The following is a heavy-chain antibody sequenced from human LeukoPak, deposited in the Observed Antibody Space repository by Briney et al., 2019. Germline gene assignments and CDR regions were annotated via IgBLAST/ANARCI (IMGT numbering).Heavy chain of an antibody. Sequence: SETLSLTCAVYGGSFSGYYWSWIRQPPGKGLEWIGEINHSGSTNYNPSLKSRVTISVDTSKNQFSLKPSSVTAADTAVYYCARGPHRQRFGEVPDYWGQGTLVTVSS. CDR1: GGSFSGYY. V-gene: IGHV4-34*01. CDR3: ARGPHRQRFGEVPDY. J-gene: IGHJ4*02. CDR2: INHSGST. D-gene: IGHD3-10*01.